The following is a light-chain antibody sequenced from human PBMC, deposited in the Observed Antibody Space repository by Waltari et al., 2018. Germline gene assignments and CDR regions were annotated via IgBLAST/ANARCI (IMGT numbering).Light chain of an antibody. CDR3: QKYNSALFTWT. J-gene: IGKJ1*01. CDR2: AAS. Sequence: DIQMTQSPSSLSASVGDRVTITCRASQGIRNYLAWYQQKPGKVPKLLIYAASTLQSGVPSRFSGSGSGTDFTLTISSLQPEDVATYYCQKYNSALFTWTFGQGTKVEIK. V-gene: IGKV1-27*01. CDR1: QGIRNY.